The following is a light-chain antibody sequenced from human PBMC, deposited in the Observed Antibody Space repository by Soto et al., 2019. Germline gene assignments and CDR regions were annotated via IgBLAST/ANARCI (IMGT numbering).Light chain of an antibody. V-gene: IGKV3-15*01. CDR3: QQYNNWPQT. CDR1: QAINNN. Sequence: ENVLTQSPATLSLSPGDTATLSCRASQAINNNVAWYQLKDGQVPRLLIYGASTRAADVPARFSGGGSGTEFTLTISSLQSEDFAGYHCQQYNNWPQTFGQGTKVDIK. J-gene: IGKJ1*01. CDR2: GAS.